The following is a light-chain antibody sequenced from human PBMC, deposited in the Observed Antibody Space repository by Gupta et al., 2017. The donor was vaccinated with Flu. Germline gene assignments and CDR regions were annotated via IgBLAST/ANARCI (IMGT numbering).Light chain of an antibody. Sequence: EIVLTQSPGTLSLSPGQRATLSCRASQIVRSTYLAWYQQKPGQAPRLLIYDVSRRATGTPDRFSGSGSGTDFTLTINGLEPEDFAVYYCQQYGSSPLYTFGQGTKVEIK. J-gene: IGKJ1*01. CDR1: QIVRSTY. CDR2: DVS. V-gene: IGKV3-20*01. CDR3: QQYGSSPLYT.